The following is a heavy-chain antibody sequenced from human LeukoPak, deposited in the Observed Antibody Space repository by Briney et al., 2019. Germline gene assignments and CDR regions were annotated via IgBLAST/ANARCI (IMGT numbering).Heavy chain of an antibody. J-gene: IGHJ5*02. Sequence: ASVKVSCKASRYTFTSYYMHWVRQAPGQGLEWMGIINPSGGSTSYAQKFQGRVTMTRDMSTSTVYMELSSLRSEDTAVYYCARGIAVAGPDPWGQGTLVTVSS. V-gene: IGHV1-46*01. CDR3: ARGIAVAGPDP. D-gene: IGHD6-19*01. CDR2: INPSGGST. CDR1: RYTFTSYY.